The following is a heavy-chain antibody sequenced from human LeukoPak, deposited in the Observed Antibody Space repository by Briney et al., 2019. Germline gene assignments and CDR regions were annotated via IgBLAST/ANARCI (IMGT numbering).Heavy chain of an antibody. D-gene: IGHD2-2*01. CDR1: GYTFTSYG. CDR3: ASLGYCSSTSCYEGDY. CDR2: ISAYNGNT. V-gene: IGHV1-18*01. Sequence: ASVKVSCKASGYTFTSYGISWVRQAPGQGLEWMGWISAYNGNTNHAQKLQGRVTMTTDTSTSTAYMELRSLRSDDTAVYYCASLGYCSSTSCYEGDYWGQGTLVTVSS. J-gene: IGHJ4*02.